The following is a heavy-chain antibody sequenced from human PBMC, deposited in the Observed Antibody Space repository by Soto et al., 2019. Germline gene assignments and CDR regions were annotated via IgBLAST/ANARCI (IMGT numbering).Heavy chain of an antibody. D-gene: IGHD6-6*01. CDR2: IWYDGSNK. CDR1: GFTFSSYG. Sequence: GGSLRLSCAASGFTFSSYGMHWVRQAPGKGLEWVAVIWYDGSNKYYADSVKGRFTISRDNSKNTLYLQMNSLRAEDTAVYYCAREGSIAALFSPSYYYYMDVWGKGTTVTVSS. CDR3: AREGSIAALFSPSYYYYMDV. J-gene: IGHJ6*03. V-gene: IGHV3-33*01.